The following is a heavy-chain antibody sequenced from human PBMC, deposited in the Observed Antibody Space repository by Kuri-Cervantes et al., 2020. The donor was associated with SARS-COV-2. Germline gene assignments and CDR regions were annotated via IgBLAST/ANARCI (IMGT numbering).Heavy chain of an antibody. Sequence: SETLSLTCAVYGGSFSGYYWSWIRQPPGRGLEWIGSIYYSGSTYYNPSLKGRVTISVDTSKNQFSLKLSSVTAADTAVYYCARADSSSWPYWDYYYYGMDVWGQGPTVTVSS. CDR1: GGSFSGYY. J-gene: IGHJ6*02. D-gene: IGHD6-13*01. CDR2: IYYSGST. CDR3: ARADSSSWPYWDYYYYGMDV. V-gene: IGHV4-34*01.